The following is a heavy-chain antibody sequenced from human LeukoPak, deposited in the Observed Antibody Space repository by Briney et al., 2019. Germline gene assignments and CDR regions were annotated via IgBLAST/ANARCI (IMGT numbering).Heavy chain of an antibody. CDR2: INHSGST. V-gene: IGHV4-34*01. J-gene: IGHJ4*02. D-gene: IGHD3-3*01. Sequence: PSETLSLTCAVYGGSFSGYYWSWIRQPPGKGLEWIGEINHSGSTNYNPSLKSRVTISVDTPKNQFSLKLSSVTAADTAVYYCARDKYDFWSGYCIDYWGQGTLVTVSS. CDR3: ARDKYDFWSGYCIDY. CDR1: GGSFSGYY.